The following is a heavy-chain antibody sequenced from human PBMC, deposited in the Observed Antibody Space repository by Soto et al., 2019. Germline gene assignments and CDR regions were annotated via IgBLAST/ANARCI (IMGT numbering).Heavy chain of an antibody. V-gene: IGHV4-4*02. CDR2: IYHSGST. CDR3: ARDDHIVVVPTSLGAMDV. Sequence: SETLSLTCAVYGGSISSNKWWSWVRQPPGKGLEWIGEIYHSGSTNYNPSLKSRVTISLDKSKNQFSLKQTSVTAADSAVYYCARDDHIVVVPTSLGAMDVWGQGTTVTVSS. D-gene: IGHD2-2*01. CDR1: GGSISSNKW. J-gene: IGHJ6*02.